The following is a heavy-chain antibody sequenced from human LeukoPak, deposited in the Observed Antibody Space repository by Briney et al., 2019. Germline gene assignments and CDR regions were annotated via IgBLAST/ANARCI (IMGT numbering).Heavy chain of an antibody. Sequence: SVTVSFKASGGTFISYAISWVRQAPGQGRAWMGGIIPIFGTANYAQKFQGRVTITADESTSTAYMELSSLRSEDTAVYYCARGNRWMVVAASWFDLWGQGTLVTVSS. CDR1: GGTFISYA. CDR3: ARGNRWMVVAASWFDL. CDR2: IIPIFGTA. V-gene: IGHV1-69*13. D-gene: IGHD2-15*01. J-gene: IGHJ5*02.